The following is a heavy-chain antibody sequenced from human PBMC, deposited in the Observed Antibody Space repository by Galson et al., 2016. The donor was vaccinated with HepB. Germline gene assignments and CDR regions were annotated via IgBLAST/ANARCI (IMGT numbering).Heavy chain of an antibody. Sequence: PALVKPTQTLTLTCTFSGFSLSTSAVGVQWIRQPPGKALEWLALIYWDDDKEYSPSLRSRLTITKDTSKNQVVLIMTNMDPEDTGTYYCAHSSGLTIDFWGHGTLVTVTS. CDR3: AHSSGLTIDF. D-gene: IGHD5-12*01. CDR2: IYWDDDK. V-gene: IGHV2-5*02. CDR1: GFSLSTSAVG. J-gene: IGHJ4*01.